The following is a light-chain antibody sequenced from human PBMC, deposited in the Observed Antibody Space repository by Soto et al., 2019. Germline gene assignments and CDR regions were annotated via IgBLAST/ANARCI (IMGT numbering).Light chain of an antibody. Sequence: QSALTQPASVSGSPGQSITISCTGTSSDVGGFNYVSWYQQHPGKAPKLMIYDVSNRRSGVSNRFSGSKSGNTASLTISGLQAEDEAEYYCSSYTGISTYVFGTGTKVTVL. CDR2: DVS. J-gene: IGLJ1*01. CDR1: SSDVGGFNY. V-gene: IGLV2-14*01. CDR3: SSYTGISTYV.